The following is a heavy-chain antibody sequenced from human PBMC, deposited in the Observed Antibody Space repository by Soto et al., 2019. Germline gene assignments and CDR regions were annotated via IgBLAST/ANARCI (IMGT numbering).Heavy chain of an antibody. J-gene: IGHJ4*02. D-gene: IGHD5-18*01. CDR1: GYTFTSYG. V-gene: IGHV1-18*01. CDR3: ARTRGYSYGYADY. Sequence: ASVKVSCKASGYTFTSYGLTWVRQAPGQGLEWMGWITTNNANTNSAQDFQGRVTMTTDTSTSTAYMELRSLRSDDTAVYFCARTRGYSYGYADYWGQGTLVTVSS. CDR2: ITTNNANT.